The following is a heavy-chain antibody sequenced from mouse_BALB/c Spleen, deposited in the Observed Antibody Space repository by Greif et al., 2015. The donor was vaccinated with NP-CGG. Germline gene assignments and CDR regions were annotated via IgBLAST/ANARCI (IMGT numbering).Heavy chain of an antibody. Sequence: EVKVVDSGGGLVQPGGSLKLSCAASGFTFSSYGTSWVRQTPDKRLELVATINSNGGSTYYPDSVKGRFTISRDNAKNTLYLQMSSLKSEDTAMYYCARAYGNPYYFDYWGQGTTLTVSS. J-gene: IGHJ2*01. D-gene: IGHD2-1*01. CDR2: INSNGGST. V-gene: IGHV5-6-3*01. CDR1: GFTFSSYG. CDR3: ARAYGNPYYFDY.